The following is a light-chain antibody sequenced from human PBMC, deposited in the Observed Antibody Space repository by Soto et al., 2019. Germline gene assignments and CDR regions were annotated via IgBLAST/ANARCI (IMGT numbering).Light chain of an antibody. CDR3: QKYNSAPLT. CDR1: QGIRNY. V-gene: IGKV1-27*01. J-gene: IGKJ5*01. Sequence: DIQMTQSPSSLSASVGDRVTITCRASQGIRNYLAWYQQRPGKVPTLLIYAASTLQSGVPSRFSGSGSGTHFTLTSSSLQPEDVATYYGQKYNSAPLTFGQGTRREIK. CDR2: AAS.